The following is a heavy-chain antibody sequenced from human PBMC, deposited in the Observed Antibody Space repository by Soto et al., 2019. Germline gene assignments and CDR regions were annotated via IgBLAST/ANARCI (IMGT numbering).Heavy chain of an antibody. J-gene: IGHJ5*02. CDR1: GGSISSYY. Sequence: SETLSLTCTVSGGSISSYYWSWIRQPPGKGLEWIGYIYYSGSTNYNPSLKSRVTISVDTSKNQFSLKLSSVTAADTAVYYCARDKGRDSSGWHGAEVFDPWGPGTMV. D-gene: IGHD6-19*01. CDR2: IYYSGST. V-gene: IGHV4-59*01. CDR3: ARDKGRDSSGWHGAEVFDP.